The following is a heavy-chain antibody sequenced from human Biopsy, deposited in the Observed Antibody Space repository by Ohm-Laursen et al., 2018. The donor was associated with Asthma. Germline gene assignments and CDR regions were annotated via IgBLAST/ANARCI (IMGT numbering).Heavy chain of an antibody. CDR2: ISYDGRNT. CDR3: ARGGLHYYEYYGMDV. V-gene: IGHV3-30*04. CDR1: GFTFDNYT. Sequence: RSLRLSCAASGFTFDNYTMHWVRQAPGKGLEWVTIISYDGRNTYYADSVEGRFTISRDNSKNTLFLQMSSLRPKDTAVYYCARGGLHYYEYYGMDVWGQGTTVTVSS. D-gene: IGHD2-21*02. J-gene: IGHJ6*02.